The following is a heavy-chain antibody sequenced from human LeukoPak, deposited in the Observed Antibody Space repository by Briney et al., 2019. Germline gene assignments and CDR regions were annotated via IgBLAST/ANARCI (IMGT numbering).Heavy chain of an antibody. Sequence: SETLSLTCAVYGASLSGYYWSWIRQPPGKGLEWIGEINHSGSTNYNASLKSRVTISVDTSKNQFSLKVSSVTAADTAVYYCASSRDRSSIAARRFRVADRHFDYWGQGTLVTVSS. J-gene: IGHJ4*02. CDR1: GASLSGYY. CDR2: INHSGST. V-gene: IGHV4-34*01. CDR3: ASSRDRSSIAARRFRVADRHFDY. D-gene: IGHD6-6*01.